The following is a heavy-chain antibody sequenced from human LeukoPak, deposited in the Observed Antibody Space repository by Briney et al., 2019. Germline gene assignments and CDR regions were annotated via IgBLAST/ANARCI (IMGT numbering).Heavy chain of an antibody. CDR3: ARVYYSNSYDYWYFDL. D-gene: IGHD6-13*01. V-gene: IGHV4-59*01. J-gene: IGHJ2*01. CDR2: IFYSGST. CDR1: GGSISSYY. Sequence: SETLSLTCTGSGGSISSYYWSWIRQPPGKGLEWIGYIFYSGSTNYNPSLKSRVTISVDTSKNQFSLKLSSVTAADTAVYYCARVYYSNSYDYWYFDLWGRGTLVTVSS.